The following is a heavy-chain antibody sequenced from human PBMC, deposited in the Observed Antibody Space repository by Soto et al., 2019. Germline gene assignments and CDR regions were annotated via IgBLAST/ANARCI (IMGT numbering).Heavy chain of an antibody. CDR3: ARDSSSRGLDP. Sequence: LSLTCAVDCGSFSGYYWSWIRQPPGKGLERIGEINHSGSTNYNPSLKSRVTISVDTSKNQFSLKLSSVTAADTAVYYCARDSSSRGLDPWGQGTLVTVSS. J-gene: IGHJ5*02. CDR2: INHSGST. D-gene: IGHD6-13*01. CDR1: CGSFSGYY. V-gene: IGHV4-34*01.